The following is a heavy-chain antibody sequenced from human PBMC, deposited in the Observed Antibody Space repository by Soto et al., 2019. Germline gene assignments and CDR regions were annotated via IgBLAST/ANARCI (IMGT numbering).Heavy chain of an antibody. CDR2: IIPIFGTA. J-gene: IGHJ6*02. CDR1: GGTFSSYA. Sequence: QVQLVQSGAEVKKPGSSVKVSCKASGGTFSSYAISWVRQAPGQGLEWMGGIIPIFGTANYAQKFQGRVTITADESTSTAYMELSSLRSEDTAVYYCARSEGDKLDRPNYYYGMYVWGQGTTVTVSS. CDR3: ARSEGDKLDRPNYYYGMYV. V-gene: IGHV1-69*01. D-gene: IGHD3-16*01.